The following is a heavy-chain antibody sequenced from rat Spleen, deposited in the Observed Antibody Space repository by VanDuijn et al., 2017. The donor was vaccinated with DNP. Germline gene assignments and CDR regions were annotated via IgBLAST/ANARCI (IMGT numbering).Heavy chain of an antibody. D-gene: IGHD1-11*01. V-gene: IGHV5-20*01. CDR2: ISYDGGIT. CDR1: GFTFSNYY. Sequence: EVQLVESGGGLVQAGRSLKLSCAASGFTFSNYYMAWVRQAPTKGLEWVAYISYDGGITNYGDSVKGRFTISRDNAKSTLYLQMDSLRSEDTATYYCTTDFERGYWGQGVMVTVSS. J-gene: IGHJ2*01. CDR3: TTDFERGY.